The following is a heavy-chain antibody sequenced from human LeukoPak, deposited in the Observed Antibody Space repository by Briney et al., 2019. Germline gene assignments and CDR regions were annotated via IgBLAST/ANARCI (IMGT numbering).Heavy chain of an antibody. CDR2: IYHSGST. J-gene: IGHJ4*02. CDR3: ARVRAGSYVDY. D-gene: IGHD3-10*01. Sequence: PSETLSLTCAVSGGSISSGGYPWSWIRQPPGKGLEWIGYIYHSGSTYYNPSLKSRVTISVDRSKNQFSLKLSSVTAADTAVYYCARVRAGSYVDYWGQGTLVTVSS. CDR1: GGSISSGGYP. V-gene: IGHV4-30-2*01.